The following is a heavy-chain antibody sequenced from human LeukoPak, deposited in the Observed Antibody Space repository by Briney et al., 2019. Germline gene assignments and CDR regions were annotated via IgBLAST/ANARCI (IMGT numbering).Heavy chain of an antibody. Sequence: PGGSLRLSCSASGFTFSRYGMHWVRQAPGKGLEWVATIKDDGSDKYYVDSVKGRFTISRDNAKKSLWLQMNSLRVEDTAMYYCADLGSRDWGQGTLVTVSS. CDR3: ADLGSRD. J-gene: IGHJ4*02. V-gene: IGHV3-7*01. CDR2: IKDDGSDK. D-gene: IGHD3-16*01. CDR1: GFTFSRYG.